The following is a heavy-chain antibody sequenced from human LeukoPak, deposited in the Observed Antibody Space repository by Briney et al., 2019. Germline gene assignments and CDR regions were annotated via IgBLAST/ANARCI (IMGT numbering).Heavy chain of an antibody. Sequence: GGSLRLSCAASGFTFSSNYMSWVRQAPGKGLGWVSVIYSGGSTYYADSVKGRFTISRDNSKNTLYLQMNSLRAEDTAVYYCAREHPLLRYFDYWGQGTLVTVSS. D-gene: IGHD2-21*02. CDR1: GFTFSSNY. V-gene: IGHV3-53*01. J-gene: IGHJ4*02. CDR2: IYSGGST. CDR3: AREHPLLRYFDY.